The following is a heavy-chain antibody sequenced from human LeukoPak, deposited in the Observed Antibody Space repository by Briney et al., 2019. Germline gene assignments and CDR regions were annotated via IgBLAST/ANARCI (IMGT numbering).Heavy chain of an antibody. CDR2: ISYDGSNK. J-gene: IGHJ5*02. CDR3: AEEKGAPWFDP. Sequence: PGGSLRLSCAASGFTFSSYGMHWVRHARGKGLEWVAVISYDGSNKYYADSVKGRFTISRDNSKNTLYLQMNSLRAEDTAAYYCAEEKGAPWFDPWGQGTLVTVSS. CDR1: GFTFSSYG. V-gene: IGHV3-30*18.